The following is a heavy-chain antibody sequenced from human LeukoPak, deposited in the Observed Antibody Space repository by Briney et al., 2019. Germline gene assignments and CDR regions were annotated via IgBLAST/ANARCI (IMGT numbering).Heavy chain of an antibody. CDR2: ISYDGSNK. D-gene: IGHD1-26*01. Sequence: GGSLRLSCAASGFTFDDYAMHWVRQAPGKGLEWVAVISYDGSNKYYADSVKGRFTISRDNSKNTLYLQMNSLRAEDTAVYYCARDGGQGELAYLDYWGQGTLVTVSS. J-gene: IGHJ4*02. V-gene: IGHV3-30-3*01. CDR1: GFTFDDYA. CDR3: ARDGGQGELAYLDY.